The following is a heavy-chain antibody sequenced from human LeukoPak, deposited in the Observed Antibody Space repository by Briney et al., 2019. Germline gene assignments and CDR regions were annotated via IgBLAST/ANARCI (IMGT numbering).Heavy chain of an antibody. CDR1: GFTFSSYG. J-gene: IGHJ4*02. CDR2: IWYDGSNK. D-gene: IGHD2-15*01. V-gene: IGHV3-33*03. CDR3: ARTLVVVTATSSY. Sequence: GGSLRLSCAASGFTFSSYGMHWVRQAPGKGLEWVAVIWYDGSNKYYADSVKGRFTISRDNAKNSLYLQMNSLRAEDTAVYYCARTLVVVTATSSYWGQGTLVTVSS.